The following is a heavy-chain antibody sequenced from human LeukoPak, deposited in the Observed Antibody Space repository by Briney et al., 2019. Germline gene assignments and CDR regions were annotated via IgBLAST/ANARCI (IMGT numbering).Heavy chain of an antibody. Sequence: ASVKVSFKSVGFPVKHFVIAWLRQAPGQGLEWMGWISAYNGDTKYTQKFQGRVTMTTDSSTSTAYMELRSLRSDDTAVYYCARISPDTILYWTYPWGQGTLVNVSS. J-gene: IGHJ5*02. D-gene: IGHD2-8*02. CDR2: ISAYNGDT. CDR1: GFPVKHFV. V-gene: IGHV1-18*01. CDR3: ARISPDTILYWTYP.